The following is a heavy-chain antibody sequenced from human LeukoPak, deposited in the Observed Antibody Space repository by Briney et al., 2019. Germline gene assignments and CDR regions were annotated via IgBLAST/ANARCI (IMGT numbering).Heavy chain of an antibody. Sequence: GGSLRLSCAASGFTVSTYYITWVRQAPGKGLECVSVIYSGGSTYYADSVKGRFTVSRDNSKNTLYLQMNSLRAEDTAMYYCARGLGYCTSTTCLLPFDYWGQGTLVTVSS. D-gene: IGHD2-2*01. V-gene: IGHV3-53*01. CDR1: GFTVSTYY. J-gene: IGHJ4*02. CDR3: ARGLGYCTSTTCLLPFDY. CDR2: IYSGGST.